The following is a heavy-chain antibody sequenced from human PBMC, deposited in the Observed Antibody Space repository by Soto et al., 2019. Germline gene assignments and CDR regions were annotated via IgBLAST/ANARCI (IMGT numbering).Heavy chain of an antibody. J-gene: IGHJ3*01. CDR2: IHSDGSTT. V-gene: IGHV3-74*01. D-gene: IGHD2-21*02. CDR1: GFTFNYYW. CDR3: VRGDKDGFYL. Sequence: GGSLRLSCAASGFTFNYYWMHWVRQAPGQGLVWVSHIHSDGSTTTYADSVKGRFTISRDSAKNTLYLQMNSLRAEYTAVYYCVRGDKDGFYLWGQGTTVTVSS.